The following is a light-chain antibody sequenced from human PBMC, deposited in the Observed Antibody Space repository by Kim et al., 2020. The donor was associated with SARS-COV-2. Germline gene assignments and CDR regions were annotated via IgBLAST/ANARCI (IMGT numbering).Light chain of an antibody. CDR1: QSVFYSGNNKNY. V-gene: IGKV4-1*01. CDR2: WAS. Sequence: DIVLTQSPDSLAVSLGERASINCKSSQSVFYSGNNKNYLAWYQQKPGQPPKLILYWASTRQSGVPDRISGSGSGTDFTLTISSLQAEDVAVYYCQQFYTRYTFGQGTKLEI. CDR3: QQFYTRYT. J-gene: IGKJ2*01.